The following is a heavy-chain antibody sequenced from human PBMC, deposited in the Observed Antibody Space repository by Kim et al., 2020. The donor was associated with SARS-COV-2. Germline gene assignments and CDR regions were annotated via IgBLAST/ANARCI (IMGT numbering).Heavy chain of an antibody. CDR2: IYYSGST. Sequence: SETLSLTCTVSGGSISRYYWSWIRQPPGKGLEWIGYIYYSGSTNYNPSLKSRVTISVDTSKNQFSLELSSVTAAETAVYYCARGWHDYGRTISFDPWGQGTLVTFSS. J-gene: IGHJ5*02. V-gene: IGHV4-59*01. D-gene: IGHD4-17*01. CDR3: ARGWHDYGRTISFDP. CDR1: GGSISRYY.